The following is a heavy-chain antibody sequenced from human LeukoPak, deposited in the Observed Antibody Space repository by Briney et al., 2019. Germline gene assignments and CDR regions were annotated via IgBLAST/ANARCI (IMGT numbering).Heavy chain of an antibody. J-gene: IGHJ4*02. CDR3: VRDGRWPLVGDF. D-gene: IGHD4-23*01. CDR1: GFILSTYW. CDR2: IKEDGSDK. V-gene: IGHV3-7*01. Sequence: PGGSLRLSCEVSGFILSTYWMSWVRQAPGKGLEWVACIKEDGSDKYYVNSVKGRFTISRDNVKNSIYLQMNSLRGEDTAVYYCVRDGRWPLVGDFWGQGTLVAVSS.